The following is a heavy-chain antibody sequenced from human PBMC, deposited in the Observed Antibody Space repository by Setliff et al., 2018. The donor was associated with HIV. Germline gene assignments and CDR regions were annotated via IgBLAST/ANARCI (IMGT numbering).Heavy chain of an antibody. CDR1: GFIFTKYW. V-gene: IGHV3-7*05. D-gene: IGHD2-2*01. CDR3: ASHFGYCSSTSCEGY. J-gene: IGHJ4*02. CDR2: IKQDGSEK. Sequence: GGSLRLSCAASGFIFTKYWMSWVRQAPGKGLEWVANIKQDGSEKYYVDSVKGRFTISRDSAKNSLYLQMNSLRAEDTAVYYCASHFGYCSSTSCEGYWGQGALVTVSS.